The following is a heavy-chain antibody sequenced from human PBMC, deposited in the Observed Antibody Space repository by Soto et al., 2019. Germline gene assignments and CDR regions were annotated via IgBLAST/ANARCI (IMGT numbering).Heavy chain of an antibody. J-gene: IGHJ4*02. CDR1: GFTFSSYW. Sequence: PGGSLRLSCAASGFTFSSYWMSWVRQAPGKGLEWVANIKQDGSEKYYVDSVRGRFTISRDDSKNTVYLQMNSLKTDDTAVYYCAKEMFPRTVLDSSSPWGDFWGRGSLVTVSS. D-gene: IGHD2-15*01. V-gene: IGHV3-7*01. CDR3: AKEMFPRTVLDSSSPWGDF. CDR2: IKQDGSEK.